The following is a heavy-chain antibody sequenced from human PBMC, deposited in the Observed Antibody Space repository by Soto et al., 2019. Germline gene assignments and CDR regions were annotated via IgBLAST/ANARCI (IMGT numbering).Heavy chain of an antibody. D-gene: IGHD2-21*02. V-gene: IGHV2-5*02. J-gene: IGHJ4*02. Sequence: QITLKESGPTLVKPTQTLTLTCSFSGFSLSTSGVGVGWFRQPPGKALEWLALLYWGDDKRYRPSLKSRLTVTKDPSKNSMVLTMPNVDPADTATYYCAHSSQVTVTTYFFASWGQGTLVTVPS. CDR3: AHSSQVTVTTYFFAS. CDR1: GFSLSTSGVG. CDR2: LYWGDDK.